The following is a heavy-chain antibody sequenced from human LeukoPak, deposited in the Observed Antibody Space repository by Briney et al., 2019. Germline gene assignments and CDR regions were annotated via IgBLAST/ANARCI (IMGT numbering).Heavy chain of an antibody. CDR2: ISYDGSNK. V-gene: IGHV3-30*03. Sequence: GGSLRLSCAASGFTFSRYGIHWVRQAPGKGLEWVAVISYDGSNKYYAGSVKSRFTISRDNPKSTLYLQMNSLRTEDTAVYYCARDRDKFWSGSQVWGQGTLVTVSS. J-gene: IGHJ4*02. CDR3: ARDRDKFWSGSQV. CDR1: GFTFSRYG. D-gene: IGHD3-3*01.